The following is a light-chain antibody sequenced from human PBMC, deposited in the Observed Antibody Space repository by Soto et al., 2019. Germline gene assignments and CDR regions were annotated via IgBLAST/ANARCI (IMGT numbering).Light chain of an antibody. V-gene: IGLV2-11*01. CDR2: DVT. J-gene: IGLJ2*01. Sequence: QSALTQPRSVSGSPGQSVTISCTGASSDVDDYKYVSWYQQDPDKAPKLIIYDVTNRPSGVPDRFSGSKSGNTASLTISGLQAEDEADYYCCSYGGTYLLFGGGTKLTVL. CDR1: SSDVDDYKY. CDR3: CSYGGTYLL.